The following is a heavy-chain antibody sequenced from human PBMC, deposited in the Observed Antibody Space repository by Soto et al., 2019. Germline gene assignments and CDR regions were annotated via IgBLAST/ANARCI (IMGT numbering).Heavy chain of an antibody. J-gene: IGHJ6*02. CDR2: IIPIFGTA. Sequence: QVQLVQSGAEVKKPGSSVKVSCKASGGTFSSYAISWVRQAPGQGLEWMGGIIPIFGTANYAQKFQGRVTITADESTSTAYIELSSLRAEDTAVYYCARAWVPTIFGVAEGGMDVWGQGTTVTVSS. V-gene: IGHV1-69*01. D-gene: IGHD3-3*01. CDR1: GGTFSSYA. CDR3: ARAWVPTIFGVAEGGMDV.